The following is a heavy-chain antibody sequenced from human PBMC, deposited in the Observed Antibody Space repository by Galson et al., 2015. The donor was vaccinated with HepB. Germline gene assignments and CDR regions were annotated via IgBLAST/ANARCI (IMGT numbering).Heavy chain of an antibody. J-gene: IGHJ4*02. V-gene: IGHV3-48*04. CDR2: ISSSSNTI. Sequence: SLRLSCAASGLTFSDYSMNWVRQAPGKGLEWVAYISSSSNTIYYADSVKGRFTISRDNAKKSLYLQMNTLRAENTAVYYCAGPLRFLVPHDYWGQGXLVTVSS. CDR3: AGPLRFLVPHDY. D-gene: IGHD3-3*01. CDR1: GLTFSDYS.